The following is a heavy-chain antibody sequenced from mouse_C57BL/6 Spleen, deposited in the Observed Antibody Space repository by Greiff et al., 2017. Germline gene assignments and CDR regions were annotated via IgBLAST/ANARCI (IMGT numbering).Heavy chain of an antibody. CDR2: ISSGSSTI. CDR1: GFTFSDYG. Sequence: EVNLVESGGGLVKPGGSLKLSCAASGFTFSDYGMHWVRQAPEKGLEWVAYISSGSSTIYYADTVKGRFTISRDNAKNTLFLQMTSLRSEDTAMYYCARSLYYYAMDYWGQGTSVTVSS. D-gene: IGHD6-1*01. V-gene: IGHV5-17*01. CDR3: ARSLYYYAMDY. J-gene: IGHJ4*01.